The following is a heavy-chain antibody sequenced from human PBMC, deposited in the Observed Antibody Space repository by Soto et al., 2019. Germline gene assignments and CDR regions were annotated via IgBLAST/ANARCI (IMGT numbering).Heavy chain of an antibody. D-gene: IGHD5-18*01. V-gene: IGHV3-21*01. CDR2: ISSGSDYI. CDR1: RVTFSSYT. CDR3: SRVDTYGYVFDY. Sequence: GGSLRLSCATSRVTFSSYTINWVRQSPGKGLEWVSSISSGSDYIYYADSVKGRFTISRDNAKNSLYLQMNSLRAEHTAVYYCSRVDTYGYVFDYWGQGTWVTVS. J-gene: IGHJ4*02.